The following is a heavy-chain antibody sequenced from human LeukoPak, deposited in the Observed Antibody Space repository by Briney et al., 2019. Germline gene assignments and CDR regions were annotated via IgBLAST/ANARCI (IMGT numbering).Heavy chain of an antibody. J-gene: IGHJ4*02. CDR1: GFTFSSYS. D-gene: IGHD6-19*01. CDR2: ISSSSSYI. Sequence: GGPLRLSCAASGFTFSSYSMNWVRQAPGKGLECVSSISSSSSYIYYADSVKGRFTISRDNAKHSLYLQMNSLRAEDTAVYYCARDGYSSGWYVYWGQGTLVTVSS. CDR3: ARDGYSSGWYVY. V-gene: IGHV3-21*01.